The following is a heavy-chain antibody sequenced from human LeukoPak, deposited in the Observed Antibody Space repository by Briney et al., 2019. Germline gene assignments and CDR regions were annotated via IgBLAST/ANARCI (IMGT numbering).Heavy chain of an antibody. J-gene: IGHJ4*02. Sequence: GGSLRLSGAASGFTFSTSSMSWVRHAPGKGLEWVPSIGGTGTDTYYADSVKGRFTISRDNSKNTLYLQMNSLRAEDTAIYYCAKHWDYWGQGTLVTVSS. V-gene: IGHV3-23*01. CDR1: GFTFSTSS. CDR2: IGGTGTDT. CDR3: AKHWDY.